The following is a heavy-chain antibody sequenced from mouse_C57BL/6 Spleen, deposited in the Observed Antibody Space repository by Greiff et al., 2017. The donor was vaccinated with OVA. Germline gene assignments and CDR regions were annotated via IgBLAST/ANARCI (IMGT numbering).Heavy chain of an antibody. CDR1: GYSFTGYY. J-gene: IGHJ2*01. CDR2: INPSTGGT. CDR3: ARDWDGFDY. Sequence: VQLQQSGPELVKPGASVKISCKASGYSFTGYYMNWVKQSPEKSLEWIGEINPSTGGTTYNQKFKAKATLTVDKTSSTASMQLKSLTSEDTAVYYCARDWDGFDYWGQGTTLTVSS. V-gene: IGHV1-42*01. D-gene: IGHD4-1*01.